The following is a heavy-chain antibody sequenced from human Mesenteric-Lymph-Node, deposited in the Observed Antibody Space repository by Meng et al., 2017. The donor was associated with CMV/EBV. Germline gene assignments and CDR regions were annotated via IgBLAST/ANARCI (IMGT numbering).Heavy chain of an antibody. J-gene: IGHJ4*02. Sequence: VEVRQWGGVMLNPSETLSLTCAVYGGSFSGYYWNWIRQSPEKGLEWIGEINHSGSTTYNPSFTSRIIISVDTSTNQISLNMSSVTAADTAVYYCARGSSYDILTGYFDYWGQGALVTVSS. CDR3: ARGSSYDILTGYFDY. CDR2: INHSGST. D-gene: IGHD3-9*01. CDR1: GGSFSGYY. V-gene: IGHV4-34*02.